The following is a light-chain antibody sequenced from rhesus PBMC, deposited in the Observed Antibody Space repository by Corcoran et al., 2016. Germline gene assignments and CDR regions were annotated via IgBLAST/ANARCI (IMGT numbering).Light chain of an antibody. V-gene: IGKV1-74*01. J-gene: IGKJ2*01. CDR2: KAS. CDR3: QHGYGTPYS. Sequence: DIQMTQSPSSLSASVGDRVTITCRASENVNNYLNWYQQKPGKAPKLLIYKASTLQSGAPSRFSGNGTWTDYTFTISSLQPEDVATYYCQHGYGTPYSFGQGTKVEIK. CDR1: ENVNNY.